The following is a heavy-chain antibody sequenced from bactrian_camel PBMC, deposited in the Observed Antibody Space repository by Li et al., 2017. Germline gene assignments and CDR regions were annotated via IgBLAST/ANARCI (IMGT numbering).Heavy chain of an antibody. CDR2: IGMDGRT. J-gene: IGHJ6*01. Sequence: VQLVESGGGSVKAGESLKLSCVAFGGTYSSYRSYCMAWFRQAPGKEREGVAAIGMDGRTSAADSVKGRFTISKDNAKSTLYLQMDNLQPEDTAVYYCAARPVNTRACVAGGRYEFGYWGDGTQVTVS. V-gene: IGHV3S57*01. D-gene: IGHD1*01. CDR1: GGTYSSYRSYC. CDR3: AARPVNTRACVAGGRYEFGY.